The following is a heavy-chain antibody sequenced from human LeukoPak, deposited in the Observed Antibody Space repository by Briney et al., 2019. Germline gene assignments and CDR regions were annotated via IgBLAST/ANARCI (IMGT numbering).Heavy chain of an antibody. Sequence: PSETLSLTCTVFGYSISSGYYWGWIRQPPGKGPEWIGSIFHSGDTCYNPSLKSRVSISVDTSRNQFSLKLNSVTATDTAVYYCAREPHWSGGSYYSAGHHMDVWGKGTTVTVPS. CDR3: AREPHWSGGSYYSAGHHMDV. D-gene: IGHD2-15*01. CDR1: GYSISSGYY. CDR2: IFHSGDT. J-gene: IGHJ6*03. V-gene: IGHV4-38-2*02.